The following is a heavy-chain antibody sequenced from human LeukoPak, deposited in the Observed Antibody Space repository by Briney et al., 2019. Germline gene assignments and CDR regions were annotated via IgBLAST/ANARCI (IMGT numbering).Heavy chain of an antibody. J-gene: IGHJ4*02. CDR2: IYSGGST. CDR3: AKDKSRIAPVCY. Sequence: GGSLRLSCAASGFTVSSNYMSWVRQAPGKGLEWVSVIYSGGSTYYADSVKGRFTISRDNSKNTLYLQMNSLRAEDTAVYYCAKDKSRIAPVCYWGQGTLVTVSS. V-gene: IGHV3-53*01. CDR1: GFTVSSNY. D-gene: IGHD1-14*01.